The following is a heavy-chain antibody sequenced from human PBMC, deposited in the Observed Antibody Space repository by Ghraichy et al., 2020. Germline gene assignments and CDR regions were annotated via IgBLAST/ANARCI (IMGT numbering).Heavy chain of an antibody. CDR3: ARPPPRSSSSPVDY. CDR2: ISSSSSYI. V-gene: IGHV3-21*01. CDR1: GFTFSSYS. J-gene: IGHJ4*02. Sequence: GGSLRLSCAASGFTFSSYSMNWVRQAPGKGLEWVSSISSSSSYIYYADSVKGRFTISRDNAKNSLYLQMNSLRAEDTAVYYCARPPPRSSSSPVDYWGQGTLVTVSS. D-gene: IGHD6-6*01.